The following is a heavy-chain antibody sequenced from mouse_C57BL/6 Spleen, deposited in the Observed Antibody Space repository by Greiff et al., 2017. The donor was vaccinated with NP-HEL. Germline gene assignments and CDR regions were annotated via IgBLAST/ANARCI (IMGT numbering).Heavy chain of an antibody. CDR1: GFSFTSYG. J-gene: IGHJ4*01. D-gene: IGHD1-1*01. CDR3: ARKFITTVVAPYAMDY. V-gene: IGHV2-2*01. CDR2: ICSGGST. Sequence: VQLQESGPGLVQPSQSLSITCTVSGFSFTSYGVHWVRQSPGKGLEWLGVICSGGSTDYNAAFISRLSISKDNSKSQVFFKMNSLQADDTAIYYCARKFITTVVAPYAMDYWGQGTSVTVSS.